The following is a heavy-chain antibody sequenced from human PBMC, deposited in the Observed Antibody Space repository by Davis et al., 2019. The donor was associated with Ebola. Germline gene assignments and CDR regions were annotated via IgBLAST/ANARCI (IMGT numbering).Heavy chain of an antibody. Sequence: SETSLTCTVSGGSISSYYWSWIRQPPGKGLEWIGYIYYSGSTNYNPSLKSRVTISVDTSKNQFSLKLSSVTAADTAVYYCARVGYDFWSGYSSSNWFDPWGQGTLVTVSS. CDR1: GGSISSYY. CDR3: ARVGYDFWSGYSSSNWFDP. D-gene: IGHD3-3*01. J-gene: IGHJ5*02. CDR2: IYYSGST. V-gene: IGHV4-59*01.